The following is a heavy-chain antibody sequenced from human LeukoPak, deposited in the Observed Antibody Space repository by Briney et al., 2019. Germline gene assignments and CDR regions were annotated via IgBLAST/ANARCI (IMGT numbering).Heavy chain of an antibody. V-gene: IGHV3-30-3*01. CDR2: ISYDGSNK. J-gene: IGHJ4*02. CDR3: ARFSGRV. Sequence: GSLRLSCAASGFTFSSYAMHWVRQAPGKGLEWVAVISYDGSNKYYADSVKGRFTISRDNSKNTLYLQMNSLRAEDTAVYYCARFSGRVWGQGTLVTVSS. D-gene: IGHD6-19*01. CDR1: GFTFSSYA.